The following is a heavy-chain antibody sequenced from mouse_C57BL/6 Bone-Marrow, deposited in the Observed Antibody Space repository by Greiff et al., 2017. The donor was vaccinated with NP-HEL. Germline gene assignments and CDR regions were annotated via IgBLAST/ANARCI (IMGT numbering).Heavy chain of an antibody. J-gene: IGHJ4*01. CDR1: GFTFTAYY. D-gene: IGHD2-3*01. Sequence: EVKLVESGGGLVQPGGSLSLSCAASGFTFTAYYMSWVRQPPGTALEWLGFIRNKANGYTTEYSASVKGRFTISRDNYQSILYLQMNALRAEDSATYYCARYAGYYFYAMDYWGQGTSVTVSS. CDR3: ARYAGYYFYAMDY. CDR2: IRNKANGYTT. V-gene: IGHV7-3*01.